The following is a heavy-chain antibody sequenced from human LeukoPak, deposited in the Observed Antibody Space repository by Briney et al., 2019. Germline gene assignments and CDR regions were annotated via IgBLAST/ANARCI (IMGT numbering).Heavy chain of an antibody. D-gene: IGHD3-10*01. Sequence: GGSLRLSCAASGFTFSSYAMSWVRQAPGKGLEWVSAISGSGGSTYYADSVKGRFTISTDNSKNTLYLQMTSLRPEDTAVYYCAKDPHTYYGSGSYYKGGFDYWGQGTLVTVSS. CDR1: GFTFSSYA. V-gene: IGHV3-23*01. CDR2: ISGSGGST. CDR3: AKDPHTYYGSGSYYKGGFDY. J-gene: IGHJ4*02.